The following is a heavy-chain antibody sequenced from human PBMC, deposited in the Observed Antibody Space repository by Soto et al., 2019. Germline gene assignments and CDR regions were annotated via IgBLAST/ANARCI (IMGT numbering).Heavy chain of an antibody. CDR3: AVAVAGPTAIGY. D-gene: IGHD6-19*01. CDR1: GFTFSSYW. J-gene: IGHJ4*02. CDR2: INSDGSST. Sequence: EVQLVESGGGLVQPGGSLRLSCAASGFTFSSYWMHWVRQAPGKGLVWVSRINSDGSSTSYADSVKGRFTISRDNAKNKLYLQMNSLRAADTAVYYCAVAVAGPTAIGYWGQGTLVTVSS. V-gene: IGHV3-74*01.